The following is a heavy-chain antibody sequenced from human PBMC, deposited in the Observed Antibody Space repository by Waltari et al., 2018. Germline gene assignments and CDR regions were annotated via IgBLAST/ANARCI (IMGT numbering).Heavy chain of an antibody. Sequence: QVQLVQSGAEVKEPGASVKVSCKASGYTFNSYHFTWVRQAPGQGLGGMGWIRPCSGHTAYAPTLQGRVTLTTDTATPTAYMELRSLRSDDTAVYFCARDPAAGTTDYWGQGTLVTVS. CDR2: IRPCSGHT. V-gene: IGHV1-18*01. CDR1: GYTFNSYH. J-gene: IGHJ4*02. CDR3: ARDPAAGTTDY. D-gene: IGHD1-7*01.